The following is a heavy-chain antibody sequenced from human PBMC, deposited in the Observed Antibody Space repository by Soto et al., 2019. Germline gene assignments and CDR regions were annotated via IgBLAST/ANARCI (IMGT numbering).Heavy chain of an antibody. CDR1: GASISDYY. Sequence: SETLSLTCIVSGASISDYYWSWNRQPPGKGLEWIGYIYYGGSTNYNPALNSRVAISVDTSNNQFSLSLRSLTAADTAVDFWACHPKSWPSADPSDYW. CDR2: IYYGGST. V-gene: IGHV4-59*08. D-gene: IGHD3-10*01. J-gene: IGHJ4*01. CDR3: ACHPKSWPSADPSDY.